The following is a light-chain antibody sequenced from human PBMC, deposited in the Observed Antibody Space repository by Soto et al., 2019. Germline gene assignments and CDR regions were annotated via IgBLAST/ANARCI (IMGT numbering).Light chain of an antibody. V-gene: IGKV3-11*01. J-gene: IGKJ2*01. CDR1: QSVSSY. CDR3: QQRSNWPTS. Sequence: EIVLTQSPATLSLSPGERATLSCRASQSVSSYLAWYQQKPGQAPRLLIYDASNRATGIPARFSGSGSGTDFTLTISSLEPEDFAIYYCQQRSNWPTSLGQGTKLDIK. CDR2: DAS.